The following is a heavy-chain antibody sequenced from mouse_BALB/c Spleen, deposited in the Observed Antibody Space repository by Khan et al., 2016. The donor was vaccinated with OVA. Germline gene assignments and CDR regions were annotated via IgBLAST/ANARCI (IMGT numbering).Heavy chain of an antibody. Sequence: EVQLQESGPGLVKPSQSLSLTCTVTGFSITSDYAWNWIRQFPGNQLEWMGYISYSGNTKYNQSLKSRISITRDTSKNQFFLQLNSVTIEDTATYYCARVYGWCFDYWGQGTTLTVSS. CDR1: GFSITSDYA. CDR3: ARVYGWCFDY. D-gene: IGHD1-1*02. CDR2: ISYSGNT. J-gene: IGHJ2*01. V-gene: IGHV3-2*02.